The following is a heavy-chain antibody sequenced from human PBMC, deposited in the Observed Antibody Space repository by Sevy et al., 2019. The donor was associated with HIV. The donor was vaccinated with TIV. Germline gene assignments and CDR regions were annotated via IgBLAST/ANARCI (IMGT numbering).Heavy chain of an antibody. D-gene: IGHD2-21*02. Sequence: GGSLRLSCAASGISFSDHYMSWIRQAPGKGLEWVSYISSSGGSVYYADSVKGRLTISRENDKKSLYLQMNNLRVEDTAVYYCARDQTSRPNGGDSDDAFDIWGRGTMVTVSS. J-gene: IGHJ3*02. CDR1: GISFSDHY. CDR2: ISSSGGSV. V-gene: IGHV3-11*04. CDR3: ARDQTSRPNGGDSDDAFDI.